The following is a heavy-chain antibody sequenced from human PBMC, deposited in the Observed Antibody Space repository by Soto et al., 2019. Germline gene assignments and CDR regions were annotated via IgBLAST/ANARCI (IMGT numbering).Heavy chain of an antibody. D-gene: IGHD3-3*01. CDR2: IYYSGTT. CDR1: GGSISSGAHY. J-gene: IGHJ4*02. Sequence: QVQLQESGPGLVKPSQTLSLTCSVSGGSISSGAHYWSWIRQPPGKGLEWIGYIYYSGTTYHNPSLKSRVTISVDTSKNQFSLKLSSVTAADTAVYYCARVWSGYYKFDSWGQGTLVTVPS. CDR3: ARVWSGYYKFDS. V-gene: IGHV4-30-4*01.